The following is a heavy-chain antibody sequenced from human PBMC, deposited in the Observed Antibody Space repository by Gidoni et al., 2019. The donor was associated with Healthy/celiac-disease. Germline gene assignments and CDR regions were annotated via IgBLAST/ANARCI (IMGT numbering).Heavy chain of an antibody. J-gene: IGHJ4*02. CDR2: ISGSGGST. CDR3: AQEGHMITFGGVPSIDY. V-gene: IGHV3-23*01. D-gene: IGHD3-16*01. Sequence: EVQLLESGGGLVPPGGSLRLSCAASGFTFSSYAMSWVRQAPGKGLEWVSAISGSGGSTYYADSVKGRFTISRDNSKNTLYLQMNSLRAEDTAVYYCAQEGHMITFGGVPSIDYWGQGTLVTVSS. CDR1: GFTFSSYA.